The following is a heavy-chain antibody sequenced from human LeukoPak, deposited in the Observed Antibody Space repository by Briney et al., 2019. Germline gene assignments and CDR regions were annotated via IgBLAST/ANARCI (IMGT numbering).Heavy chain of an antibody. J-gene: IGHJ5*02. CDR3: ARALHPTMVRGVTGYNWFDL. CDR1: GYTFTSYD. D-gene: IGHD3-10*01. V-gene: IGHV1-8*03. Sequence: ASVKVSCKASGYTFTSYDINWVRQATGQGLELMRWMNPNSGNTGYAQKFQGRVTITRNTSISTAYMELSSLRSEDTAVYYCARALHPTMVRGVTGYNWFDLWGQGTLVTVSS. CDR2: MNPNSGNT.